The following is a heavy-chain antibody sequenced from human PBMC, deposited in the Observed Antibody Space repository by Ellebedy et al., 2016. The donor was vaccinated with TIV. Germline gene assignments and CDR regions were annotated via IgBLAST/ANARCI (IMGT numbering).Heavy chain of an antibody. CDR1: GGSISSYY. CDR3: ARDLGGTGDY. Sequence: SETLSLXXTVSGGSISSYYWSWIRQPPGKGLEWIGYIYYSGSTNYNPSLKSRVTISVDTSKNQFSLKLSSVTAADTAVYYCARDLGGTGDYWGQGTLVTVSS. J-gene: IGHJ4*02. D-gene: IGHD2-15*01. CDR2: IYYSGST. V-gene: IGHV4-59*13.